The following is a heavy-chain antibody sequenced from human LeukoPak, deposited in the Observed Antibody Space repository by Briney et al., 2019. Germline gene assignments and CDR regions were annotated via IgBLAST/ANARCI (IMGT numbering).Heavy chain of an antibody. Sequence: GGSLRLSCAASGFTFSSYAMSWVRQAPGKGLEWVGRIKSKSDGGTIDYAAPVKGRFTISRDDSRNTLYLQMNSLKTEDTAVYYCTTRRQDGWWGQGTLVTVS. J-gene: IGHJ4*02. D-gene: IGHD2-15*01. V-gene: IGHV3-15*01. CDR3: TTRRQDGW. CDR2: IKSKSDGGTI. CDR1: GFTFSSYA.